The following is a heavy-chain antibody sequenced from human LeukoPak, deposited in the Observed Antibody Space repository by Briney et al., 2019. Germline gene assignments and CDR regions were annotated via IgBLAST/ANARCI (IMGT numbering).Heavy chain of an antibody. CDR3: ARHPLHYDGLWASPKGAFDI. Sequence: PSETLSLTCTVSGVSISSAGHYWNWIRQHPGKGLEWIGYISDSGRTYYKSSLKSRVTLSVDTSKNQFSLKLTSVTAADTAVYYCARHPLHYDGLWASPKGAFDIWGQGTVVSVSS. CDR1: GVSISSAGHY. CDR2: ISDSGRT. D-gene: IGHD3-16*01. V-gene: IGHV4-31*03. J-gene: IGHJ3*02.